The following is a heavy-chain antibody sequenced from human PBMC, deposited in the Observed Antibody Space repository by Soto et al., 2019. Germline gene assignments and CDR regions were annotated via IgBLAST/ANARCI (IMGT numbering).Heavy chain of an antibody. D-gene: IGHD6-19*01. CDR2: IKQDGSEK. Sequence: EVQLVESGGGLVQPGGSLRLSCAASGFTFSSYWMSWVRQAPGKGLEWVANIKQDGSEKYYVDSVKGRFTISRDNAKNSLYLKMNSLRAEDTAVYYCARVFGQWLVRDAFDIWGQGTMVTVSS. CDR3: ARVFGQWLVRDAFDI. CDR1: GFTFSSYW. V-gene: IGHV3-7*01. J-gene: IGHJ3*02.